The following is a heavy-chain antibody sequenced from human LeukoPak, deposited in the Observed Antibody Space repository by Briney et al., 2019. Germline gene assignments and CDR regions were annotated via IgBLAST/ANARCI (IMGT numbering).Heavy chain of an antibody. Sequence: GGSLRLSCAASGFTFSSYAMHWVRQAPGKGLEYVSAISSNGGSTYYANSVKGRFTISRDNSKNTLYLQMGSLRAEDMAVYYCARGALGSDYWYFDLWGRGTLVTVSS. CDR3: ARGALGSDYWYFDL. D-gene: IGHD1-26*01. J-gene: IGHJ2*01. CDR1: GFTFSSYA. CDR2: ISSNGGST. V-gene: IGHV3-64*01.